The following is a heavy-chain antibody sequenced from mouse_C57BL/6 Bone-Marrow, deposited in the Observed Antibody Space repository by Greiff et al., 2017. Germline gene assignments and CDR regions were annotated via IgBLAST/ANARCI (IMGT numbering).Heavy chain of an antibody. CDR1: GYTFTSYW. V-gene: IGHV1-61*01. CDR2: IYPSDSET. Sequence: VQLQQPGAELVRPGSSVKLSCKASGYTFTSYWMAWVKQRPGQGLEWIGNIYPSDSETPYNQKFKDKATLTVDKSSSTAYMQLSSLTSADSAVYYCARRNDAMDYWDRGTSVTVSA. J-gene: IGHJ4*01. CDR3: ARRNDAMDY.